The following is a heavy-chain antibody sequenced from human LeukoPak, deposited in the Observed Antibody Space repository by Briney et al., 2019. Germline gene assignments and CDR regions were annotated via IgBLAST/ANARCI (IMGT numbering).Heavy chain of an antibody. CDR3: AKGSIDWYYFDY. J-gene: IGHJ4*02. V-gene: IGHV3-43*02. CDR1: GFTFEDYA. D-gene: IGHD3-9*01. CDR2: ISGDGGST. Sequence: SGGSLRLSCAASGFTFEDYAMHWVRQVPGKGLEWVSLISGDGGSTYYADSIKGRFTISRDNSKNSLYLQMNSLRAEDTAVYYCAKGSIDWYYFDYWGQGTLVTVSS.